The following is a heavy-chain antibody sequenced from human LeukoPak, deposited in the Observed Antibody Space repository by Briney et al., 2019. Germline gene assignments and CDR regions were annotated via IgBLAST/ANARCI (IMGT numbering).Heavy chain of an antibody. CDR1: GFTFSSYG. J-gene: IGHJ5*02. CDR3: AKDTGSSWFDP. V-gene: IGHV3-30*18. D-gene: IGHD6-6*01. Sequence: GGSLRLSCAASGFTFSSYGMHWVRQDPGKGLEWVAVISYDGSNKYYADSVKGRFTISRDNSKNTLYLQMNSLRAEDTAVYYCAKDTGSSWFDPWGQGTLVTVSS. CDR2: ISYDGSNK.